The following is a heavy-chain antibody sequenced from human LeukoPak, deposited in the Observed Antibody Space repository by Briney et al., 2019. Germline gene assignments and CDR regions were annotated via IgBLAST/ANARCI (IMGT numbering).Heavy chain of an antibody. J-gene: IGHJ4*02. V-gene: IGHV3-23*01. Sequence: GGSLRLSCAASGFTFSSYAMSWVRKAPGKGLEWFSAISGSGGSTYYADSVKGRFTISRDNSKNTLYLQMNSLRAEDTAVYYCAPLGGGYEWYYFDYWGQGTLVTVSS. D-gene: IGHD5-12*01. CDR1: GFTFSSYA. CDR3: APLGGGYEWYYFDY. CDR2: ISGSGGST.